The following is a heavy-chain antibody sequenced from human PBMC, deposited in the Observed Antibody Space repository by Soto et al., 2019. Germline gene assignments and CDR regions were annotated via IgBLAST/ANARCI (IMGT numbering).Heavy chain of an antibody. Sequence: SVKVSCKASGGTFSSYTISWVRQAPGQGLEWMGRIIPILGIANYAQKFQGRVTITADKSTSTAYMELSSLRSEDTAVYYCARDRHCSGGSCYSAYYYYMDVWGKGTTVTVS. D-gene: IGHD2-15*01. CDR1: GGTFSSYT. CDR3: ARDRHCSGGSCYSAYYYYMDV. CDR2: IIPILGIA. J-gene: IGHJ6*03. V-gene: IGHV1-69*04.